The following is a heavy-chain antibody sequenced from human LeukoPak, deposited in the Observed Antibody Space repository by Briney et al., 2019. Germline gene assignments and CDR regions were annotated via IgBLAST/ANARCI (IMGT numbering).Heavy chain of an antibody. CDR1: GFTVSSNY. CDR3: ARFGSEGWFDP. D-gene: IGHD3-10*01. Sequence: GGSLRLSCAASGFTVSSNYMSWVRQAPGKGLEWVSVIYSGGSTYYADSVKDRFTISRDNSKNTLYLQMNSLRAEDTAVYYCARFGSEGWFDPWGQGTLVTVSS. V-gene: IGHV3-53*01. CDR2: IYSGGST. J-gene: IGHJ5*02.